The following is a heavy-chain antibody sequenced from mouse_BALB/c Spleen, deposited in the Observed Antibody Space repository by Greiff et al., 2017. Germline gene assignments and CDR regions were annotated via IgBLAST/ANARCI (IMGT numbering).Heavy chain of an antibody. CDR3: AREGYGSCDWYFDV. CDR1: GFTFSSYG. J-gene: IGHJ1*01. V-gene: IGHV5-6-3*01. CDR2: INSNGGST. D-gene: IGHD1-1*02. Sequence: EVKVVESGGGLVQPGGSLKLSCAASGFTFSSYGMSWVRQTPDKRLELVATINSNGGSTYYPDSVKGRFTISRDNAKNTLYLQMSSLKSEDTAMYYCAREGYGSCDWYFDVWGAGTTVTVSS.